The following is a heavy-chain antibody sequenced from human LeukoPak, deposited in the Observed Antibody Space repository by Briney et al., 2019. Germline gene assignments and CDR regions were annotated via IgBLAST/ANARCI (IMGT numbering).Heavy chain of an antibody. CDR3: ARRSPAPSGYGDYVGFDY. D-gene: IGHD4-17*01. Sequence: PSETLSLTCAVYGGSFSGYYWSWIRQPPGKGLEWMGEINHSGSTNYNPSLKSRVTISVDTSKNQFSLKLSSVTAADTAVYYCARRSPAPSGYGDYVGFDYWGQGTLVTVSS. V-gene: IGHV4-34*01. J-gene: IGHJ4*02. CDR2: INHSGST. CDR1: GGSFSGYY.